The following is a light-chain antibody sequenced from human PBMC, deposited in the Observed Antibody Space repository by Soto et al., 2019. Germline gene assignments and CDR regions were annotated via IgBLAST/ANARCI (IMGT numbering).Light chain of an antibody. CDR2: EVT. CDR3: SSYSGPTTFYV. CDR1: SGDIGSYNR. Sequence: QSVLAQPASVSGSPGQSITISCTGTSGDIGSYNRVSWYQQHPGKAPKLIIYEVTDRPSGVSKRFSGSKSGDTASLTISGLQAEDEADYYCSSYSGPTTFYVFGAGTKVTVL. J-gene: IGLJ1*01. V-gene: IGLV2-23*02.